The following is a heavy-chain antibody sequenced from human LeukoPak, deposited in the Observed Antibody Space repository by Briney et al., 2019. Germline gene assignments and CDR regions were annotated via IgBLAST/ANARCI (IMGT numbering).Heavy chain of an antibody. V-gene: IGHV1-18*01. CDR3: ARAVGGLGEFDY. J-gene: IGHJ4*02. D-gene: IGHD3-16*01. Sequence: ASVKVSCKGSDYTFTSYGISWVRQAPGQGLEWMGWISAYNGNTNYAQKLQGRVTMTTDTSTSTAYMELRSLRSDDTAVYYCARAVGGLGEFDYWGQGTLVTVSS. CDR1: DYTFTSYG. CDR2: ISAYNGNT.